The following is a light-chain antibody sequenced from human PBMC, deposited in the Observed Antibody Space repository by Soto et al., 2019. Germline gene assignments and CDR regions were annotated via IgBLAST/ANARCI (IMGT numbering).Light chain of an antibody. CDR3: QHYGGMWT. J-gene: IGKJ1*01. CDR2: DAS. V-gene: IGKV1-5*01. CDR1: QSIGTY. Sequence: DIQMTQSPSSLSASVGDTVTITCRASQSIGTYLNWYQHKPGTAPKLLIYDASSLESGVPSRFSGSGSGTEFILTISSLQPDDFASYCCQHYGGMWTFGQGTKVDIK.